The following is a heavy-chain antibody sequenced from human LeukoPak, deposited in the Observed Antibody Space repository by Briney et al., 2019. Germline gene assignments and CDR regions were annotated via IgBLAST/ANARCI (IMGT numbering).Heavy chain of an antibody. Sequence: GGSLRLSCGASGFTFSRYGMHWVRQAPGKGLEWVAFIRYDGSNKYYADSAKGRFTISRDNSKNTLYLQMNSLRAEDTAVYYCAKDLHDVFDIWGQGTMVTVSS. V-gene: IGHV3-30*02. CDR2: IRYDGSNK. CDR3: AKDLHDVFDI. CDR1: GFTFSRYG. J-gene: IGHJ3*02.